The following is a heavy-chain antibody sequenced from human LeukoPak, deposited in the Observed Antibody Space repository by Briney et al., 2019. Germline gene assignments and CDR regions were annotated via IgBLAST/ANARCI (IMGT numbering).Heavy chain of an antibody. CDR2: INHSGST. CDR1: GGSFSGYY. Sequence: SETLSLTCAVYGGSFSGYYWSWIRQPPGKGLEWIGEINHSGSTNYNPSLKSRVTISVDTSKNQLSLKLSSVTAADTAVYYCAGRHDILTGYYPFDYWGQGTLVTVSS. J-gene: IGHJ4*02. CDR3: AGRHDILTGYYPFDY. D-gene: IGHD3-9*01. V-gene: IGHV4-34*01.